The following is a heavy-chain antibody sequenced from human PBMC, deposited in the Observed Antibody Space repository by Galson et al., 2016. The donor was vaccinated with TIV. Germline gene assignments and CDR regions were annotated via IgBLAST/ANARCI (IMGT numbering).Heavy chain of an antibody. J-gene: IGHJ6*02. CDR3: ARHGYDFWNGQDYFFYGMDV. D-gene: IGHD3-3*01. CDR1: GYRFSHSW. Sequence: QSGAEVKKPGGSLKISCKTSGYRFSHSWIGWVRQKPGKGLEWVGHIYPGDSDTRYSPSFQGNVTISADTSIDTAYLQWGSLKASDTAIYYCARHGYDFWNGQDYFFYGMDVWGQGTTVTVSS. V-gene: IGHV5-51*01. CDR2: IYPGDSDT.